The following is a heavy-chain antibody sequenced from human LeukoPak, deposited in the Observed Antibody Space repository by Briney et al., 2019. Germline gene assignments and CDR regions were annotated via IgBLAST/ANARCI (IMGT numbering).Heavy chain of an antibody. V-gene: IGHV4-59*01. J-gene: IGHJ6*03. CDR1: GGSISSYY. CDR3: ARGGWDLWYYYYMDV. D-gene: IGHD6-19*01. CDR2: IYYSGST. Sequence: PSETLSLTCTVSGGSISSYYWSWIRQPPGKGLEWIGYIYYSGSTNYNPSLKSRVTISVDTSKNQFSLKLSSVTAADTAVYYCARGGWDLWYYYYMDVWGKGTTVTVSS.